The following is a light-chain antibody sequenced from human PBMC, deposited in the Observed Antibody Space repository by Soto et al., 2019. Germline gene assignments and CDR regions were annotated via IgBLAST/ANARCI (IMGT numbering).Light chain of an antibody. CDR3: QQRSSWPIT. CDR1: PGVSLS. J-gene: IGKJ5*01. V-gene: IGKV3-11*01. Sequence: EIVLTTSPATLSLSPGGSATPSCRPSPGVSLSLAWYQQKPGQAPRLLFYGASTRATGIPARFSGSGSGTEFTLAISRVQSEDFAIYYCQQRSSWPITFGQGTRLEIK. CDR2: GAS.